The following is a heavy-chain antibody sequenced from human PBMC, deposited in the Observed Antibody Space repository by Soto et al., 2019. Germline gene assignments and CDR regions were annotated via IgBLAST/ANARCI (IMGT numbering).Heavy chain of an antibody. Sequence: ASVKVSCKASGGTFSSYTISWVRQAPGQGLEWMGRIIPILGIANYAQKFQGRVTITADKSTSTAYMELSSLRSEDTAVYYCARSGLGVAVPFDYWGQGTLVTVSS. CDR1: GGTFSSYT. CDR2: IIPILGIA. J-gene: IGHJ4*02. V-gene: IGHV1-69*02. D-gene: IGHD3-10*01. CDR3: ARSGLGVAVPFDY.